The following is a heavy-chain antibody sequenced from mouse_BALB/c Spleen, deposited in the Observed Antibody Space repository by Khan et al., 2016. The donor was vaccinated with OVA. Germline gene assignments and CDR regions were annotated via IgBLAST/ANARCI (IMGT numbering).Heavy chain of an antibody. J-gene: IGHJ4*01. V-gene: IGHV2-6-1*01. CDR3: ARQPYYHYNIMDY. CDR1: GFSLTNYG. Sequence: VQLKESGPGLVAPSQSLSITCTISGFSLTNYGIHWVRQPPGKGLEWLVVIWSDGSTTYNSAPKSRLTISKDNSKSQVFLKMNSLQTDDTAVYFCARQPYYHYNIMDYWGQGTSVTVSS. CDR2: IWSDGST. D-gene: IGHD2-10*01.